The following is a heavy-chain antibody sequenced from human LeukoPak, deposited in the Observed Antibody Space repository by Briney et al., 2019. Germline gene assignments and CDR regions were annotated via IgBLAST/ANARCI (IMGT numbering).Heavy chain of an antibody. J-gene: IGHJ2*01. V-gene: IGHV3-74*01. CDR1: GFTFSSYW. Sequence: PGGSLRLSCAASGFTFSSYWMHWVRQAPGKGLVWVSRINSDGSSTSYADSVKGRFTISRDNAKNTLYLQMNSLRAEDTAVYYCARGADYYDSSGRWYFDLWGRGTLVTVSS. CDR3: ARGADYYDSSGRWYFDL. CDR2: INSDGSST. D-gene: IGHD3-22*01.